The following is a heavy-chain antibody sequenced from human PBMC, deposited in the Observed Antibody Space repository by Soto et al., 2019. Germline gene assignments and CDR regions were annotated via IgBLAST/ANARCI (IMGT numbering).Heavy chain of an antibody. J-gene: IGHJ4*02. CDR1: AGSISNYH. CDR3: GRDCSFGACYPASFDY. CDR2: IYYTGST. D-gene: IGHD2-15*01. Sequence: SETLSLTCSVSAGSISNYHWSWIRQPAGKGLEWIGRIYYTGSTDYNPSLKSRVTMSVDTSKNQFSLKVSSVTAADTAVYYCGRDCSFGACYPASFDYWGQGTLVTVS. V-gene: IGHV4-4*07.